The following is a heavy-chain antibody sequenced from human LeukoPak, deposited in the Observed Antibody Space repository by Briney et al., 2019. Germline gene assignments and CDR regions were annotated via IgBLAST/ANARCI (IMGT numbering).Heavy chain of an antibody. Sequence: GGSLRLSCAASGFTFSSYWMNWVRQAPGKGLEWVATIKQGGRDKYYVDSVKGRFTISRDDAKNSLYLQRNSLRVEDTAVYHCVRYFTAVAPTLRLDYWGQGTLVTVSS. V-gene: IGHV3-7*03. CDR1: GFTFSSYW. D-gene: IGHD6-19*01. J-gene: IGHJ4*02. CDR2: IKQGGRDK. CDR3: VRYFTAVAPTLRLDY.